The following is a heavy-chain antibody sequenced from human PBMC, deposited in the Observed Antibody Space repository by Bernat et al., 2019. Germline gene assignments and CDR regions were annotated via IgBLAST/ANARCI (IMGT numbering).Heavy chain of an antibody. D-gene: IGHD3-10*01. V-gene: IGHV5-51*01. CDR2: IYPGDSDT. J-gene: IGHJ3*02. CDR3: ARQRSGSHGAFDI. Sequence: EVQLVQSGAEVKKPGESLKISCKGSGYSFTSYWIGWVRHMPVKGLEWMGIIYPGDSDTRYNPSFQGQVTSSADKSISTAYLQWSSLKASDTAMYYCARQRSGSHGAFDIWGQGTMVTVSS. CDR1: GYSFTSYW.